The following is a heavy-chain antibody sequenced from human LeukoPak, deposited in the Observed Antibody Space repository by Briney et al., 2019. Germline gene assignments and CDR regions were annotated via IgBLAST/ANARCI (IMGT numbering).Heavy chain of an antibody. D-gene: IGHD1-14*01. CDR2: IYHSGYT. CDR1: GYSISSGHY. Sequence: PSETLSLTCTVSGYSISSGHYWGWIRQAPGKRLEWIGSIYHSGYTNYNPSLKSRVTISVDTSKNQFSLKLRSVTAADTAVYNCAREGTVRWFDPWGQGTLVIVSS. J-gene: IGHJ5*02. V-gene: IGHV4-38-2*02. CDR3: AREGTVRWFDP.